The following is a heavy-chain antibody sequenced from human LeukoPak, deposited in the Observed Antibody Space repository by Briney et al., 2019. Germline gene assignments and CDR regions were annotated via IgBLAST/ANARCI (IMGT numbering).Heavy chain of an antibody. D-gene: IGHD2-15*01. CDR1: GFTFSSYG. Sequence: GGSLRLSCAASGFTFSSYGMHWVRQAPGKGLEWVAVISYDGGNTYYADSVKGRFTISRDNSKNTLYLQMNSLRAEDTAVYYCAKDRVYCSGGSCSALYYYYYMDVWGKGTTVTVSS. CDR3: AKDRVYCSGGSCSALYYYYYMDV. V-gene: IGHV3-30*18. J-gene: IGHJ6*03. CDR2: ISYDGGNT.